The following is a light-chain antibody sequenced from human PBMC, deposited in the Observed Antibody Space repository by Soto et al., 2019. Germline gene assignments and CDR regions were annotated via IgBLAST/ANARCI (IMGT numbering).Light chain of an antibody. Sequence: QSALTQPRSVSGSPGQSVTISCTGTSSDVGGYNYVSWYQQHPGKAPKLMIYDVSKRPSGVPDRFSGSKSGNTASLTISGLQAEDEAHYYCCSYAGSYTPFYVFGTGTQLTVL. CDR1: SSDVGGYNY. CDR3: CSYAGSYTPFYV. CDR2: DVS. V-gene: IGLV2-11*01. J-gene: IGLJ1*01.